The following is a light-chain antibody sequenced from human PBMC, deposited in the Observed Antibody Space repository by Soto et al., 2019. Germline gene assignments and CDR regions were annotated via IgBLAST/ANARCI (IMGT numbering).Light chain of an antibody. J-gene: IGKJ5*01. V-gene: IGKV1-9*01. CDR2: SAS. CDR3: QQLYRYPIT. CDR1: QGISNS. Sequence: DVQLTQSPSFMSLSAGDRVTITSRASQGISNSLAWYQQKPGKAPKLLIYSASTLQSGVPSRFSGGFSGTEFTLTISSLQPEDFATYYCQQLYRYPITFGQGTRLEI.